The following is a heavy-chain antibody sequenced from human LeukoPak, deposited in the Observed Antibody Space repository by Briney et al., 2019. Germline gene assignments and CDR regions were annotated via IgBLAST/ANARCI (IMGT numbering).Heavy chain of an antibody. J-gene: IGHJ4*02. CDR2: IYYSGST. V-gene: IGHV4-59*01. Sequence: SETLSLTCTVSGGSISSYYWSWIRQPPGKGLEWIGYIYYSGSTNYNPSLKSRVTISVDTSKNQFSLKLSSVTAADTAVYYCARGGRRRGGRIDYWGQGTLVTVSS. D-gene: IGHD3-10*01. CDR3: ARGGRRRGGRIDY. CDR1: GGSISSYY.